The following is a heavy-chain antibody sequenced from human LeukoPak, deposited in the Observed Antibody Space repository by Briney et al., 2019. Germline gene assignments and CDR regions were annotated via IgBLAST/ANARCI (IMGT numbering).Heavy chain of an antibody. V-gene: IGHV4-61*01. CDR2: IYYNGNT. D-gene: IGHD6-13*01. J-gene: IGHJ4*02. CDR1: GGSVSSGSYF. Sequence: SETLSLTCTVSGGSVSSGSYFWSWIRQPPGKGLKWIGFIYYNGNTNSSPSLKSRVTISVDTSKSQFPLKLTSVTAADTAVYYCARGYRSSWYQVDYWGQGTLVTVSS. CDR3: ARGYRSSWYQVDY.